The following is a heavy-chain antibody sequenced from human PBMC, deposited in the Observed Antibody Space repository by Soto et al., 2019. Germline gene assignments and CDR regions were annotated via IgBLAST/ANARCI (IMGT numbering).Heavy chain of an antibody. CDR1: GGTFSSYA. J-gene: IGHJ3*02. D-gene: IGHD2-2*02. V-gene: IGHV1-69*13. CDR3: AAPICSSTSCYSAGDAFDI. CDR2: IIPIFGTA. Sequence: ASVKVSCKASGGTFSSYAISWVRQAPGQGLEWMGGIIPIFGTANYAQKFQGRVTITADESTSTAYMELSSLRSEDTAVYYCAAPICSSTSCYSAGDAFDIWGQGTMVTVSS.